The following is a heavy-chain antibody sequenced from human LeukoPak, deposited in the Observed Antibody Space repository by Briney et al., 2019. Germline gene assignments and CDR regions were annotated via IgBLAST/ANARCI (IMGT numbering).Heavy chain of an antibody. J-gene: IGHJ3*02. D-gene: IGHD1-26*01. V-gene: IGHV3-48*01. CDR2: ISSSSSTI. CDR1: GFTFSSYS. CDR3: ARDREGSDAFDI. Sequence: PGGSLRLSCAASGFTFSSYSMNWVRQDPGKRLEWVSYISSSSSTIYYADSVKGRFTISRDNAKNSLYLQMNSLRAEDTAVYYCARDREGSDAFDIWGQGTMFTVSS.